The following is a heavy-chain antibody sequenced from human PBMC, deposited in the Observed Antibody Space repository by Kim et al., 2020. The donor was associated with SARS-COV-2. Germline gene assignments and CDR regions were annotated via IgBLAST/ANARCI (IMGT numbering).Heavy chain of an antibody. V-gene: IGHV1-69*13. D-gene: IGHD2-21*02. J-gene: IGHJ3*02. Sequence: SVKVSCKASGGTFSSYAISWVRQAPGQGLEWMGGIIPIFGTANYAQKFQGRVTITADESTSTAYMELSSLRSEDTAVYYCAHEGLAYCGGDCYSAGDAFDIWGQGTMVTVSS. CDR3: AHEGLAYCGGDCYSAGDAFDI. CDR2: IIPIFGTA. CDR1: GGTFSSYA.